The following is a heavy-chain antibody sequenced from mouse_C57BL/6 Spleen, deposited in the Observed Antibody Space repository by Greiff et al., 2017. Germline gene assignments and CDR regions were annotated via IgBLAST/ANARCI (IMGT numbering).Heavy chain of an antibody. CDR3: ASPRFVSSPLDY. D-gene: IGHD1-1*01. V-gene: IGHV1-9*01. CDR2: ILPESGST. CDR1: GFTFTGYW. Sequence: QVQLQQSGAELVKPGASVKLSCTATGFTFTGYWIDWVKQRPGHGLEWIGGILPESGSTKYTEKFKGKATLTADTSSNTAYMQLSSLTTEDSAVYYCASPRFVSSPLDYWGQGTTLTVSS. J-gene: IGHJ2*01.